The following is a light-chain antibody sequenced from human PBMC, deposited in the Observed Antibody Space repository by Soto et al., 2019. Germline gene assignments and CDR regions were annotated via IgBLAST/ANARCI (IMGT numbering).Light chain of an antibody. CDR2: KAS. Sequence: DIQRTQSPSTLSASVGDRVTITCRASQSISSSLAWYQQKPGKAPKLLIYKASSLESGVPSRFSGSGSKTEFTLTSSSLQPDDFATYYCHQYNSYPWTFGQGTKVEIK. V-gene: IGKV1-5*03. CDR3: HQYNSYPWT. J-gene: IGKJ1*01. CDR1: QSISSS.